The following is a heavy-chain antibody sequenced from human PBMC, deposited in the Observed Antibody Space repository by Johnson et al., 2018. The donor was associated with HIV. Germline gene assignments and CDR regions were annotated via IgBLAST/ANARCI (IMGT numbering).Heavy chain of an antibody. J-gene: IGHJ3*02. CDR3: ARVPSFLGRGLDAFDI. CDR2: IYSGGRT. Sequence: VQLVESGGGLIQPGGSLRLSCAASGFTVSSNYMSWVRQAPGKGLEWVSVIYSGGRTYYADSATGRFTFSRDNAKNSLNLQMNRLRADYTALYYCARVPSFLGRGLDAFDIWDQGTMVTVSS. CDR1: GFTVSSNY. V-gene: IGHV3-53*01. D-gene: IGHD2/OR15-2a*01.